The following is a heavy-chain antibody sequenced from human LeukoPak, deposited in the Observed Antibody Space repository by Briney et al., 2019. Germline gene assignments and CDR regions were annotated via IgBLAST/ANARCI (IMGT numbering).Heavy chain of an antibody. J-gene: IGHJ4*02. CDR3: ARTRPSSYCSSTCCPFDH. Sequence: PGESLKISCKGSGDSFTSYWIGWVRQMPGKGLEWMGIIYPGDSDTRYSPSFQGQVTISADKSISTAYLQWSSLKASDTAMYYCARTRPSSYCSSTCCPFDHWGQGTLVIVSS. D-gene: IGHD2-2*01. CDR2: IYPGDSDT. CDR1: GDSFTSYW. V-gene: IGHV5-51*01.